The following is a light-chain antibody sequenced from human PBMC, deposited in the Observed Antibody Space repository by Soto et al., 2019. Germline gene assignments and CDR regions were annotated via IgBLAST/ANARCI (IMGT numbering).Light chain of an antibody. Sequence: QLVLTQSSSASASLGSSVKLTCTLSSGHSSYIIAWHQQQPGKAPRYLMKLEGSGSYNKGSGVPDRFSGPSSGADRYLTISNLQSEDEADYYCETWDSNTVVFGGGTKLTVL. CDR1: SGHSSYI. CDR3: ETWDSNTVV. V-gene: IGLV4-60*03. J-gene: IGLJ2*01. CDR2: LEGSGSY.